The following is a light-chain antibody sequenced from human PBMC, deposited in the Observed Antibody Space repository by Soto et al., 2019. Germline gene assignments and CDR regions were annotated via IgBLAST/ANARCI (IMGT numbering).Light chain of an antibody. CDR1: SSDVGSYNL. CDR3: CSYAGSRNFV. J-gene: IGLJ2*01. CDR2: EGS. Sequence: QSALTQPASVSGSPGQSITISCTGTSSDVGSYNLVSWYQQHPGKAPKLIIYEGSKRPSGVSNRFSGSKSGNTASLTISGLQAEDEADYHCCSYAGSRNFVFGGGTKLTVL. V-gene: IGLV2-23*03.